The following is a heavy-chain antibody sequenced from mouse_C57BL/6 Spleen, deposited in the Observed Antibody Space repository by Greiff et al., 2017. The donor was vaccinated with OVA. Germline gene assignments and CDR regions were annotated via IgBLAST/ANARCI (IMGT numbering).Heavy chain of an antibody. CDR2: ISGGGGNT. Sequence: EVKLMESGGGLVKPGGSLKLSCAASGFTFSSYTMSWVRQTPEKRLEWVATISGGGGNTYYPDSVKGRFTISRDNAKNTLYLQMSSLRSEDTALYYCARDGYYEAMDYWGQGTSVTVSS. D-gene: IGHD2-3*01. CDR3: ARDGYYEAMDY. V-gene: IGHV5-9*01. CDR1: GFTFSSYT. J-gene: IGHJ4*01.